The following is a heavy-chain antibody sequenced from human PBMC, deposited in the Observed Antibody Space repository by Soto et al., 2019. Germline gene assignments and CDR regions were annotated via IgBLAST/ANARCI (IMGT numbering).Heavy chain of an antibody. Sequence: VASVKVSCKASGGTFSSYAISWARQAPGQGLEWMGGIIPIFGTANYAQKFQGRVTITADESTSTAYMELSSLRSEDTAVYYCAREGAAAPQTYYYGMDVWGQGTTVTVSS. CDR2: IIPIFGTA. CDR1: GGTFSSYA. J-gene: IGHJ6*02. V-gene: IGHV1-69*13. CDR3: AREGAAAPQTYYYGMDV. D-gene: IGHD6-13*01.